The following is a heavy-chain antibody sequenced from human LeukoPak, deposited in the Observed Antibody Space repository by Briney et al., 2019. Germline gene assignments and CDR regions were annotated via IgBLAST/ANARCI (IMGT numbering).Heavy chain of an antibody. Sequence: GGSLRLSCAASGFTFSNYSMNWVRQAPGKGLEWVSYIRSSSTTIYYADSVKGRFTISRDNAKNSLYLQMSSLRAEDTAVYYCARAKRNGFDIWGQGTMVTVSS. V-gene: IGHV3-48*01. CDR3: ARAKRNGFDI. CDR1: GFTFSNYS. CDR2: IRSSSTTI. J-gene: IGHJ3*02.